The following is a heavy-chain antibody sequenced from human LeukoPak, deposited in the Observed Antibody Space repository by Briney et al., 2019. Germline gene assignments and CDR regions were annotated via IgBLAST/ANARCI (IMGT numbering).Heavy chain of an antibody. CDR3: ASFRSGYGDYGNWFDP. V-gene: IGHV4-31*03. D-gene: IGHD4-17*01. CDR1: GGSISSGGYY. CDR2: IYYSGST. J-gene: IGHJ5*02. Sequence: SETLSLTCTVSGGSISSGGYYWSWIRQHPGKGLEWIGYIYYSGSTYYNPSLKSRVTISVDTFKNQFSLKLSSVTAADTAVYYCASFRSGYGDYGNWFDPWGQGTLVTVSS.